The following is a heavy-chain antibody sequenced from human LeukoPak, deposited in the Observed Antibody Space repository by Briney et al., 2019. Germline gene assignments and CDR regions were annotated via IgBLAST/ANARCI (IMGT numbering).Heavy chain of an antibody. D-gene: IGHD6-19*01. CDR3: AKEGWDNSYWYGRIDY. Sequence: GVTLCFSSAASGFTFSTNGMHWVRQAQGQGWEGVTAISNDENRKYYADSVNGRFTISRDNPKNTLFLQMNSLRTEDTAVYYCAKEGWDNSYWYGRIDYWGQGTLVTVSS. CDR1: GFTFSTNG. CDR2: ISNDENRK. V-gene: IGHV3-30*18. J-gene: IGHJ4*02.